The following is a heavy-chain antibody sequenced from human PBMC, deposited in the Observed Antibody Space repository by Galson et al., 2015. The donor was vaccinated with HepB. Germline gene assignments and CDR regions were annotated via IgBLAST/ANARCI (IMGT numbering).Heavy chain of an antibody. D-gene: IGHD3-22*01. CDR2: IYYSGST. J-gene: IGHJ4*02. Sequence: ETLSLTCTVSGGSISSSSYYWGWIRQPPGKGLEWIGSIYYSGSTYYNPSLRSRVTISVDTSKNQFSLKLSSVTAADTAVYYCARQVVVVITAHFDYWGQGTLVTVSS. CDR1: GGSISSSSYY. CDR3: ARQVVVVITAHFDY. V-gene: IGHV4-39*01.